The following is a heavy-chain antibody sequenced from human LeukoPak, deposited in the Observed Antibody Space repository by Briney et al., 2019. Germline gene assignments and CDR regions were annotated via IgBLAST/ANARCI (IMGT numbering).Heavy chain of an antibody. CDR1: GGTFSSYA. Sequence: SVKVSCKASGGTFSSYAISWVRQAPGQGLEWMGGIIPIFGTANYAQKFQGRVTITADESTSTAYMELSSLRSEDTAVYYCAKDKEGYYDFWSGYFDYWGQGTLVTVSS. V-gene: IGHV1-69*01. J-gene: IGHJ4*02. CDR3: AKDKEGYYDFWSGYFDY. CDR2: IIPIFGTA. D-gene: IGHD3-3*01.